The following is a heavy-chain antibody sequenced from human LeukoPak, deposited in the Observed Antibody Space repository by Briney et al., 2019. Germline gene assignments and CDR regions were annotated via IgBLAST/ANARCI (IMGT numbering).Heavy chain of an antibody. J-gene: IGHJ4*02. V-gene: IGHV1-2*02. CDR3: AREKTPKDYYDSSGYYPIDY. Sequence: ASVKVSCKASGYAFTGFNVHWVRQAPGQGLEWAGWVNPDSGGTNYAQRFQGRVTMTRDTSISTAYMELSRLRSDDTAVYYCAREKTPKDYYDSSGYYPIDYWGQGTLVTVSS. CDR2: VNPDSGGT. D-gene: IGHD3-22*01. CDR1: GYAFTGFN.